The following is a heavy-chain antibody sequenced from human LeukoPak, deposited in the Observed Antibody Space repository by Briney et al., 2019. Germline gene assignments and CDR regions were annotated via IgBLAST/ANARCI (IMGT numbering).Heavy chain of an antibody. CDR1: GYTFTSYG. CDR2: ISAYNGNT. J-gene: IGHJ4*02. V-gene: IGHV1-18*01. CDR3: ARSEGGMSSWYSPANLFDY. D-gene: IGHD6-13*01. Sequence: ASVKVSCKASGYTFTSYGISWVRQAPGQGLEWMGWISAYNGNTNYAQKLQGRVTMTTDTSTSTAYMELRSLRSDDTAVYYCARSEGGMSSWYSPANLFDYWGQGTLVTVSS.